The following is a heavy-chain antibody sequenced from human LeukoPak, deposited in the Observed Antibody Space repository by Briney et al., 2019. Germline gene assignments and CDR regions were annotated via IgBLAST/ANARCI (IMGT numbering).Heavy chain of an antibody. CDR2: ISSSGSTI. CDR3: AKRGALWSYYFDY. Sequence: GGSLRLSCAASGFTFSSYAMSWVRQAPGKGLEWVSYISSSGSTIYYADSVKGRFTISRDNAKNSLYLQMNSLRAEDTAVYYCAKRGALWSYYFDYWGQGTLVTVSS. CDR1: GFTFSSYA. D-gene: IGHD3-10*01. J-gene: IGHJ4*02. V-gene: IGHV3-48*04.